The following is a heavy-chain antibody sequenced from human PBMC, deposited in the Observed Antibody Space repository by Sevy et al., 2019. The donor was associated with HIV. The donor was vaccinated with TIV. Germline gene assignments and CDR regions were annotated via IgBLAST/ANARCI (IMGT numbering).Heavy chain of an antibody. CDR3: ARESIAAAGDFDY. Sequence: SETLSLTCTVSGGSINNYYWSWIRQPPGKGLEWIGYIYYSGNTNYNPSLKSRVTISVDTSKNQFSLKLSSVTAADTAVYYCARESIAAAGDFDYWGPGTLVTVSS. J-gene: IGHJ4*02. CDR1: GGSINNYY. CDR2: IYYSGNT. V-gene: IGHV4-59*01. D-gene: IGHD6-13*01.